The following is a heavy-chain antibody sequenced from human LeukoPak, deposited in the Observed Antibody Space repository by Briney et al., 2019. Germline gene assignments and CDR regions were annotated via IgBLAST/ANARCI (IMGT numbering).Heavy chain of an antibody. CDR2: IYYTGTT. V-gene: IGHV4-39*01. J-gene: IGHJ4*02. CDR3: ARLQDDILTGLNYFDY. D-gene: IGHD3-9*01. CDR1: GGSISGSSFF. Sequence: SETLSLTCSVSGGSISGSSFFWGWIRQPPGKGLEWIGTIYYTGTTYYNPSLTSRVTISIDTSKNQFSLRLSSVTAADTAVYYCARLQDDILTGLNYFDYWGQGTLVTVSS.